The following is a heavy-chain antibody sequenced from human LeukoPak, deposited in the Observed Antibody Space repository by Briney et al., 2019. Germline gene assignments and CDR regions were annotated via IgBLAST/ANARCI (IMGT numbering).Heavy chain of an antibody. J-gene: IGHJ4*02. CDR2: INHSGST. V-gene: IGHV4-34*01. CDR1: GGSFSGYY. CDR3: ATSDGIWDSSGYYPLFGY. D-gene: IGHD3-22*01. Sequence: PSETLSLTCAVYGGSFSGYYWSWIRQPPGKGLEWIGEINHSGSTNYNPSLKSRVTISVDTSKNQFSLKLSSVTAADTAVYYCATSDGIWDSSGYYPLFGYWGQGTLVTVSS.